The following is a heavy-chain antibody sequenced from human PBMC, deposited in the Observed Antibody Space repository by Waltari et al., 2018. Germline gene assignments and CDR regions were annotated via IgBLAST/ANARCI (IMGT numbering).Heavy chain of an antibody. CDR1: GFTFRNYE. CDR2: IISGASII. V-gene: IGHV3-48*03. J-gene: IGHJ4*02. Sequence: EVQLVESGGGLVQPGGSLRLFCAASGFTFRNYEMNWVRQAPGKGLGWVAYIISGASIIYYADSVKGRFTISRDNAKNSVYLQMSSLRAEDTAIYYCARGEGGANEYWGQGTLVTVSA. CDR3: ARGEGGANEY. D-gene: IGHD1-26*01.